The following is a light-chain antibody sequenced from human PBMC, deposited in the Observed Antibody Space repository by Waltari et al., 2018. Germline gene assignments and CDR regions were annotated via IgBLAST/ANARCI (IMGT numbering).Light chain of an antibody. J-gene: IGLJ2*01. CDR3: NSYAGSNNVV. Sequence: QSALTQPPSASGSPGQSVTISCTGTSSDVGGYNYVSWYQQHPGKAPNLMIYEVTKRPSGVPDRFSGSKSGNTASLTVSGLQAEDEADYYCNSYAGSNNVVFGGGTKLTVL. CDR2: EVT. CDR1: SSDVGGYNY. V-gene: IGLV2-8*01.